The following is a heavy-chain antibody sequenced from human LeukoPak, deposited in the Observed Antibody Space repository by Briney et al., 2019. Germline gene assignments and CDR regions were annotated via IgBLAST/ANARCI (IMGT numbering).Heavy chain of an antibody. D-gene: IGHD3-22*01. CDR3: AKVHLTYYYDSSGYGFQDY. V-gene: IGHV3-66*02. Sequence: TGGSLRLSCAASGFTVSSNYMSWVRQAPGKGLEWVSVIYSGGSTYYADSVKGRFTISRDNSKNTVYLQMNSLRAEDTAVYYCAKVHLTYYYDSSGYGFQDYWGQGTLVTVSS. CDR1: GFTVSSNY. J-gene: IGHJ4*02. CDR2: IYSGGST.